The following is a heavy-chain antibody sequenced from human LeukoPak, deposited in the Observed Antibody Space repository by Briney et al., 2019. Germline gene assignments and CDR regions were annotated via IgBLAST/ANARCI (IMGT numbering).Heavy chain of an antibody. CDR1: GYTFTTYN. CDR2: INAANGNT. J-gene: IGHJ6*02. CDR3: AREDGDPRAYYYGMDV. Sequence: GASVKVSCKASGYTFTTYNVHWVRQAPGQRLEWMGWINAANGNTKSSQKFQGRVTITRDTSATTAYMELRSLRSDDTAVYYCAREDGDPRAYYYGMDVWGQGTTVTVSS. D-gene: IGHD4-17*01. V-gene: IGHV1-3*01.